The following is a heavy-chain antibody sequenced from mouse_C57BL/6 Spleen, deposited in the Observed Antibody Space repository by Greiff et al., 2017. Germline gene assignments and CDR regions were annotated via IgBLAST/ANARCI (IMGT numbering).Heavy chain of an antibody. CDR1: GYTFTSYW. V-gene: IGHV1-72*01. J-gene: IGHJ1*03. D-gene: IGHD2-2*01. Sequence: VQLQQPGAELVKPGASVKLSCKASGYTFTSYWMHWVKQRPGRGLEWIGRIDPNSGGTKYNEKFKSKATLTVDKRYSTDYMQLRSLTSEESAVYSCERMVTAGKWYFDVWGTGTTVTVSS. CDR2: IDPNSGGT. CDR3: ERMVTAGKWYFDV.